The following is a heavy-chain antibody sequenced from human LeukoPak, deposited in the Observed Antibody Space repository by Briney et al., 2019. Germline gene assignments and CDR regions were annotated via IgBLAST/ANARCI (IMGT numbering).Heavy chain of an antibody. CDR3: AKNGGSQCYSHLDS. V-gene: IGHV3-23*01. CDR1: GFTFSSYA. CDR2: TSGSGGST. Sequence: GGSLRLSCAASGFTFSSYAMSWVRQAPGKGLEWVSGTSGSGGSTYYAGSVKGRFTISRDNSKNTLYPQMNSLRVEDTAVYYCAKNGGSQCYSHLDSWGQGTLVTVSS. J-gene: IGHJ4*02. D-gene: IGHD2-15*01.